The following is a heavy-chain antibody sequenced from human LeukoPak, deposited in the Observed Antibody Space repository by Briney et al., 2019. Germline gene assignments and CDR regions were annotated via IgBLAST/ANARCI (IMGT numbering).Heavy chain of an antibody. CDR1: RFTFSSYA. V-gene: IGHV3-30*04. D-gene: IGHD3-22*01. CDR3: ARDGYDSSGYYIAYDY. Sequence: GRSLRLSRAASRFTFSSYAMHWGRQAPGKGVDRVAVISYDGSNKYYADSAKGRFTISRDNSKNTLYLQMSRLRAEDTAVCYCARDGYDSSGYYIAYDYWGQGTLVTVSS. J-gene: IGHJ4*02. CDR2: ISYDGSNK.